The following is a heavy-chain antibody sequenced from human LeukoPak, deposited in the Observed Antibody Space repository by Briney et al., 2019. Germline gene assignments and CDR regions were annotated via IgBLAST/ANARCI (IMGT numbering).Heavy chain of an antibody. J-gene: IGHJ4*02. D-gene: IGHD3-3*02. Sequence: PGGSLRLSCAASGFTFSSYWMSWVRQAPGKGLEWVANIKQDGSEKYYVDSVKGRFTISRDNAKNSLYLQMNSLRAEDTAVYYCARGLRLEFEAYFDYWGQGTLVTVSS. V-gene: IGHV3-7*01. CDR2: IKQDGSEK. CDR1: GFTFSSYW. CDR3: ARGLRLEFEAYFDY.